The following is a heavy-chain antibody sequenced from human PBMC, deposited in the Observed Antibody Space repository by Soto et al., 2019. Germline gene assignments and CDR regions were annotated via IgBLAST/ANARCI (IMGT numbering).Heavy chain of an antibody. CDR1: GFSLSTSGVG. CDR3: AHRRRTVTAYYLDY. J-gene: IGHJ4*02. Sequence: QITLKEPGPTLVKPTQTLTLTCTFSGFSLSTSGVGVGWVRQPPGKALEWLALIHWDDDRRYSPSLKTRLTDTKDTSKNQVVLTMTNIDPVDTATDYCAHRRRTVTAYYLDYWGQGTLVTVSS. D-gene: IGHD4-17*01. V-gene: IGHV2-5*02. CDR2: IHWDDDR.